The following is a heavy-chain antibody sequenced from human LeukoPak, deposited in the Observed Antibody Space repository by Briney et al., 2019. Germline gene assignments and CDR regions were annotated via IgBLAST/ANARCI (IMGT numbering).Heavy chain of an antibody. CDR3: ARGRTRTSCYGRGGGVDY. CDR2: INHSGST. D-gene: IGHD2-2*01. Sequence: PSETLSLTCAVYGGSFSGYYWSWIRQPPGKGLEWIGEINHSGSTNYNPSLKSRVTISVDTSKNQFSLKLSSVTAADTAVYYCARGRTRTSCYGRGGGVDYWGQGTLVTVSS. V-gene: IGHV4-34*01. J-gene: IGHJ4*02. CDR1: GGSFSGYY.